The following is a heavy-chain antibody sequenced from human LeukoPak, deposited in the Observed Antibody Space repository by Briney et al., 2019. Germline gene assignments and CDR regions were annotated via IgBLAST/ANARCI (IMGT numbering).Heavy chain of an antibody. J-gene: IGHJ3*02. D-gene: IGHD5-24*01. Sequence: GGSLRLSCAASGFTFSSYSMNWVRQAPGKGLEWVSGISWNSGSIGYADSVKGRFTISRDNAKNSLYLQMNSLRAEDTALYYCAKLPVVEMATIGDAFDIWGRGTMVTVSS. CDR3: AKLPVVEMATIGDAFDI. CDR2: ISWNSGSI. V-gene: IGHV3-9*01. CDR1: GFTFSSYS.